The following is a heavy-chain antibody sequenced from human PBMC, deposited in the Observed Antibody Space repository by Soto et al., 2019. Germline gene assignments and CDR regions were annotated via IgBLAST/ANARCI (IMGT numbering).Heavy chain of an antibody. V-gene: IGHV3-30*18. J-gene: IGHJ6*02. CDR2: ISYDGSNE. D-gene: IGHD5-12*01. CDR1: GFTFSNYA. CDR3: AKGRGGYKYGSYGMGV. Sequence: PGGSLRLSCAASGFTFSNYAMHWVRQSPGKGLEWVAVISYDGSNEYYADSVKGRFTVSRDNSKNTLYLQMNSLRSEDTAVYYCAKGRGGYKYGSYGMGVWGRGTTVTVSS.